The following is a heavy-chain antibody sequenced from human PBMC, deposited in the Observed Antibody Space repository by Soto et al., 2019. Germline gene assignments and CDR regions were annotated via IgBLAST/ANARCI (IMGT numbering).Heavy chain of an antibody. CDR1: GGTFSSYA. J-gene: IGHJ6*02. D-gene: IGHD3-22*01. CDR3: ARGQYYYDSSGYDYYGMDV. V-gene: IGHV1-69*13. Sequence: ASVKVSCKASGGTFSSYAISWVRQAPGQGLEWIGGIIPIFGTANYAQKFQGRVTITADESTSTAYMELSSLRSEDTAVYYCARGQYYYDSSGYDYYGMDVWGQGTTVTVSS. CDR2: IIPIFGTA.